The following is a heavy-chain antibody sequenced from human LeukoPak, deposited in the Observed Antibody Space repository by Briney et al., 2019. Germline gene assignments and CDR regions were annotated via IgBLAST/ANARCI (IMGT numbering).Heavy chain of an antibody. J-gene: IGHJ5*02. CDR1: GYTFTRYD. Sequence: ASVRVSCKASGYTFTRYDINWGRQATGQGVEWMGWMNPNRGNTGYAQKFQGRVTITRNTSISTAYMELSSLRSEDTAVYYCARVPYDFWSGYYSNWFDPWGQGTLDTVSS. V-gene: IGHV1-8*01. CDR2: MNPNRGNT. CDR3: ARVPYDFWSGYYSNWFDP. D-gene: IGHD3-3*01.